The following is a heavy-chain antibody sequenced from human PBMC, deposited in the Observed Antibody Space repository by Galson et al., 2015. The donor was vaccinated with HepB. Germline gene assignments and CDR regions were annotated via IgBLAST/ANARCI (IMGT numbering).Heavy chain of an antibody. V-gene: IGHV3-49*03. CDR1: GFTFGDYA. Sequence: SLRLSCAASGFTFGDYAMSWFRQAPGKGLEWVGFIRSKGYGGTTEYAASVKGRFTISRDDSTSIAYLQMNSLKTEDTAVYYCTNASLRSCYYLHCWGQGPLVTVSS. D-gene: IGHD6-19*01. CDR3: TNASLRSCYYLHC. CDR2: IRSKGYGGTT. J-gene: IGHJ4*02.